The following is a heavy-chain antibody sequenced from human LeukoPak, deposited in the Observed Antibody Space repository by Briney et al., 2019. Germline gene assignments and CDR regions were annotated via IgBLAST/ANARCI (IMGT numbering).Heavy chain of an antibody. CDR1: GFTISSYA. CDR2: ISHDGSNK. CDR3: ARSAEIYSNSFDY. J-gene: IGHJ4*02. V-gene: IGHV3-30*10. Sequence: PGGSLRLSCAASGFTISSYAMNWVRQAPGKGLEWVALISHDGSNKYYTESVKDRFTISRDSSKNTLYLQMNSLRAEDTAVYYCARSAEIYSNSFDYWGQGTPVTASS. D-gene: IGHD2-2*01.